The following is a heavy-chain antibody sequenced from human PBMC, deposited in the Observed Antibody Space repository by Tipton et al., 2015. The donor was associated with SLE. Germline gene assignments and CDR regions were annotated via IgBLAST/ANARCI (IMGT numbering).Heavy chain of an antibody. D-gene: IGHD5-12*01. CDR1: GGSISSYY. J-gene: IGHJ3*02. V-gene: IGHV4-4*07. Sequence: GLVKPSETLSLTCTVSGGSISSYYWSWIRQPAGKGLEWIGRIYTSGSTNYNPSLKSRVTMSVDTSKNQFSLKLSSVTAADTAVYYCASLYSGYDWEIGDVDAFDIWGQGTMVTVSS. CDR3: ASLYSGYDWEIGDVDAFDI. CDR2: IYTSGST.